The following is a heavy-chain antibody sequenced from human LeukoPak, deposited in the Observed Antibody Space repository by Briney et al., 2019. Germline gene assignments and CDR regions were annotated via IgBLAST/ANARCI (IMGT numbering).Heavy chain of an antibody. Sequence: GGSLRLSCAASGFSFSTFSMSWVRLAPGGGLEWVSSMSGSSGRTDYRDSIRGRFTISKDNSKNTLYLQMNSLRVDDTAIYYCAQGTAAQGSWGQGTLVAVSS. D-gene: IGHD6-13*01. V-gene: IGHV3-23*01. CDR1: GFSFSTFS. J-gene: IGHJ5*02. CDR3: AQGTAAQGS. CDR2: MSGSSGRT.